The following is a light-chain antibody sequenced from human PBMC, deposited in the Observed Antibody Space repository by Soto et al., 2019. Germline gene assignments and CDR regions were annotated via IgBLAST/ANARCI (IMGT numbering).Light chain of an antibody. Sequence: EIVMTQSPATLSVSPGERATLSCRASQSVRGNLAWYQQKPGQPPRLLIYGASSRATGIPARFSGSGSGTEFTLTISSLQSEDFAVYYCQQYNNWPFITFGQGTRLEIK. J-gene: IGKJ5*01. CDR3: QQYNNWPFIT. CDR2: GAS. CDR1: QSVRGN. V-gene: IGKV3-15*01.